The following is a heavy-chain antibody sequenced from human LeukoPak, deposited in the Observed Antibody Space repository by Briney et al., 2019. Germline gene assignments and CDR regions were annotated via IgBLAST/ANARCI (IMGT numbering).Heavy chain of an antibody. Sequence: SETLSLTCTVSGGSISPHFWSWIRQPPGKGLEWIGYIYYTVNTRYNPSLKSRLTISVDTSNNQFSLKLSSVTAADTAVYYCSRHGIKAAGHFDFWGQGILVTVSS. V-gene: IGHV4-59*08. CDR1: GGSISPHF. CDR2: IYYTVNT. CDR3: SRHGIKAAGHFDF. J-gene: IGHJ4*02. D-gene: IGHD6-13*01.